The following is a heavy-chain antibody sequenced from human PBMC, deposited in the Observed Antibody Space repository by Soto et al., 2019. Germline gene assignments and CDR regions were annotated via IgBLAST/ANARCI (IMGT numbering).Heavy chain of an antibody. J-gene: IGHJ3*02. V-gene: IGHV3-23*01. D-gene: IGHD5-18*01. CDR2: ISDSGDKT. CDR1: GFSFSNFA. CDR3: AKPPRSSYGLGYVDT. Sequence: EVQLLESGGGLIQPGGSLRLSCAASGFSFSNFAMSWVRQAPGKGLEWVSGISDSGDKTYDADSVRGRFTISRDNSKNTPYLEMNSLRAEDTAVYYCAKPPRSSYGLGYVDTWGHGTMVTVSS.